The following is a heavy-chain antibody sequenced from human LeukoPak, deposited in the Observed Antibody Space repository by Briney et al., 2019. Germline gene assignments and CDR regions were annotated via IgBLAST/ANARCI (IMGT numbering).Heavy chain of an antibody. D-gene: IGHD6-13*01. J-gene: IGHJ4*02. CDR2: ISSSGSTI. CDR3: ARANRIAAAGGLYFDY. CDR1: GFTFSSYE. V-gene: IGHV3-48*03. Sequence: GGSLRLSCAASGFTFSSYEMNWVRQAPGKGLEWVSYISSSGSTIYYADSVKGRFTISRDNAKNSLYLQMSSLRAEDTAVYYCARANRIAAAGGLYFDYWGQGTLVTVSS.